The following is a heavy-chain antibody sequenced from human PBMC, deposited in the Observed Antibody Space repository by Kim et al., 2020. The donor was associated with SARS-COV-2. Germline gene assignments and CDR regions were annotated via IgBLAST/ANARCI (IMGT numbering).Heavy chain of an antibody. CDR1: GYTFTSYA. CDR3: ARRPYVSGSSYWYFDL. CDR2: INTNTGNP. J-gene: IGHJ2*01. V-gene: IGHV7-4-1*02. D-gene: IGHD3-10*01. Sequence: ASVKVSCKASGYTFTSYAINWLRRAPGQGLEWMGWINTNTGNPTYAQGFTGRFVFSLDTSVSTAYLQISSLKAEDTAVYYCARRPYVSGSSYWYFDLWGRGALVTVSS.